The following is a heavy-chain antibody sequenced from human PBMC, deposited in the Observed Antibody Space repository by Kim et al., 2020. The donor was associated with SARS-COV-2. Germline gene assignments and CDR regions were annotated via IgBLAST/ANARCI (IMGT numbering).Heavy chain of an antibody. D-gene: IGHD6-13*01. V-gene: IGHV4-4*07. J-gene: IGHJ4*02. Sequence: YNPSLVRRVTMSVDTYKTQFSLELTSVTAADTAVYYCARGLTAAGANNFDYWGQGTLVTVSS. CDR3: ARGLTAAGANNFDY.